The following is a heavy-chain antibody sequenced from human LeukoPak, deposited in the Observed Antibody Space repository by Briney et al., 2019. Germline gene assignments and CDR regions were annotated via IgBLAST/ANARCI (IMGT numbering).Heavy chain of an antibody. Sequence: ASVKVSCKASGYTFTGYYMHWVRQAPGQGLEWMGWINPNSGGTNYAQKFQGRVTMTRDTSISTAYMELSKLRSDDTAVYYCARDVLWFGELLRGAFDYWGQGTLDTVSS. D-gene: IGHD3-10*01. CDR1: GYTFTGYY. CDR3: ARDVLWFGELLRGAFDY. V-gene: IGHV1-2*02. CDR2: INPNSGGT. J-gene: IGHJ4*02.